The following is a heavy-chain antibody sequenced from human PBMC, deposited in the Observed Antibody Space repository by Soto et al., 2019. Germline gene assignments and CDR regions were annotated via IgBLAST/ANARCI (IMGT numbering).Heavy chain of an antibody. CDR3: AKDMKWGGMTTIHYFDS. Sequence: HLGGSLRLSCVASGFTVDDYAMHWVRQAPGKGLEWVSGISANGDTIDYADSVKGRFTISRDNAKNSLFLQMNSLRPEDTALYYCAKDMKWGGMTTIHYFDSWGQGTQVTVSS. D-gene: IGHD4-17*01. J-gene: IGHJ4*02. CDR2: ISANGDTI. CDR1: GFTVDDYA. V-gene: IGHV3-9*01.